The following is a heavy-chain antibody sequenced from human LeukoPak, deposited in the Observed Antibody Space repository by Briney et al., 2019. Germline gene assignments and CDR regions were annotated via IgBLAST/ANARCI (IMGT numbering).Heavy chain of an antibody. CDR3: ARGGVVPAAMGYAFDL. CDR1: GFTFSSNY. V-gene: IGHV3-66*01. J-gene: IGHJ3*01. Sequence: QSGGSLRLSCAASGFTFSSNYMSWVRQAPGKGLEWVSVIYRDGSTHYADSVKGRFTISREKSKNTLYVQMNGLRAEDTAIYYCARGGVVPAAMGYAFDLWGPGTMVTVSS. CDR2: IYRDGST. D-gene: IGHD2-2*01.